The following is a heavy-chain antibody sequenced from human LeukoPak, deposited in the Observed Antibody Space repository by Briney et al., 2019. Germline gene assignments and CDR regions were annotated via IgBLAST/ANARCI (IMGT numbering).Heavy chain of an antibody. CDR3: ARGIGSVWYLYFLH. CDR1: GFTLNGCL. D-gene: IGHD6-13*01. Sequence: GGSLTLPHAIYGFTLNGCLLTWVRQAPRKGLEWISYISRSGSTIYYAGPVKGGFTISRDSAKNSLSLQINSLRAEDAAVYYCARGIGSVWYLYFLHWGQGTLVTVSS. J-gene: IGHJ1*01. V-gene: IGHV3-48*03. CDR2: ISRSGSTI.